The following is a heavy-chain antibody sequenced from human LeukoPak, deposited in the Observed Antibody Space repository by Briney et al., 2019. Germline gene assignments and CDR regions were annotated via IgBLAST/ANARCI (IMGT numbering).Heavy chain of an antibody. CDR1: GFTFSSYA. CDR2: ISGSGGST. J-gene: IGHJ4*02. CDR3: AKAFYDSSGYLDY. Sequence: GGSLRLSCAPSGFTFSSYAMSWVRQAPGKGLEWVSAISGSGGSTYYADSVKGRFTISRDNSKNTLYLQMNSLRAEDTAVYYCAKAFYDSSGYLDYWGQGTLVTVSS. D-gene: IGHD3-22*01. V-gene: IGHV3-23*01.